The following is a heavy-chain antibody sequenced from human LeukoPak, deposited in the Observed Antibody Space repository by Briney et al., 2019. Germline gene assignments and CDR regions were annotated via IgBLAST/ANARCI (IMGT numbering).Heavy chain of an antibody. J-gene: IGHJ4*02. D-gene: IGHD2-21*01. CDR1: GFTFSSYG. V-gene: IGHV3-23*01. CDR2: ISVSGNT. Sequence: GGSLRLSCAASGFTFSSYGMSWVRQAPGKGLEWVSAISVSGNTYHADSVKGRFTISRDSSKNTLYLQMNSLRAGDAAVYYCAKAPVTTCSGAYCYPFDYWGQGTLVTVSS. CDR3: AKAPVTTCSGAYCYPFDY.